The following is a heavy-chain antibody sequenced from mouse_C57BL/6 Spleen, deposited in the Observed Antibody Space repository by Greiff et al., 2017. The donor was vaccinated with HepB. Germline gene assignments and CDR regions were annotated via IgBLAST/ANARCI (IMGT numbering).Heavy chain of an antibody. D-gene: IGHD2-1*01. Sequence: EVKLVESGGGLVKPGGSLKLSCAASGFTFSDYGMHWVRQAPEKGLEWVAYISSGSSTIYYADTVKGRFTISRDNAKNTLFLQMTSLRSEDTAMYYCSKSYGNYGYFDYWGQGTTLTVSS. J-gene: IGHJ2*01. V-gene: IGHV5-17*01. CDR2: ISSGSSTI. CDR3: SKSYGNYGYFDY. CDR1: GFTFSDYG.